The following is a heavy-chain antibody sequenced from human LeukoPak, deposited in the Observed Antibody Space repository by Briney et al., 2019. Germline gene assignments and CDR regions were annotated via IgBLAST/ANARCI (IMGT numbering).Heavy chain of an antibody. V-gene: IGHV4-34*01. D-gene: IGHD6-13*01. CDR2: INHSGST. J-gene: IGHJ4*02. Sequence: SETLSLTCAVYGGSFSGYYWSWIRQPPGKGLEWIGEINHSGSTNYNPSLKSRVTISVDTSKNQFSLKLSSVTAADTAVYYCALIAAARFDYWGQGTLVTVSS. CDR1: GGSFSGYY. CDR3: ALIAAARFDY.